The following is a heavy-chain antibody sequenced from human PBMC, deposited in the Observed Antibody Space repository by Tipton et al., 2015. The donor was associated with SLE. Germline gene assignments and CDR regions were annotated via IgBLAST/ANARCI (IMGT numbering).Heavy chain of an antibody. CDR3: ARGGYSSGWYPAYYYYYMDV. D-gene: IGHD6-19*01. CDR2: ISYDGSNK. CDR1: GFTFSSYA. J-gene: IGHJ6*03. Sequence: SLRLSCAASGFTFSSYAMHWVRQAPGKGLEWVAVISYDGSNKYYADSVKGRFTISRDNSKNTLYLQMNSLRAEDTAVYYCARGGYSSGWYPAYYYYYMDVWGKGTTVTVSS. V-gene: IGHV3-30-3*01.